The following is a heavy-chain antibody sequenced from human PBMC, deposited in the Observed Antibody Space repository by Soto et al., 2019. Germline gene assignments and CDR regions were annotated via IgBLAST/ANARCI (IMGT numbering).Heavy chain of an antibody. D-gene: IGHD2-2*03. J-gene: IGHJ5*02. CDR3: AKDMDIVVVPSNWFDP. CDR1: GFTFSSCW. CDR2: ISGSGGST. V-gene: IGHV3-23*01. Sequence: GGSLRLSCEASGFTFSSCWMSWVRQAPGKGLEWVSAISGSGGSTYYADSVKGRFTISRDNSKNTLYLQMNSLRAEDTAVYYCAKDMDIVVVPSNWFDPWGQGTLVTVSS.